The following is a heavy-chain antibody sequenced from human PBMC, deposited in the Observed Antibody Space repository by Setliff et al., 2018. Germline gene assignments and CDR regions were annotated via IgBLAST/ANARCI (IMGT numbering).Heavy chain of an antibody. Sequence: KPSETLSLTCTVSGVSVTGSYWSWIRQPPGRGLECIGYIYYSGSSNYNPSLKSRVTMSVDTSKNQLSLELTSVTAADTAVYYCARSLLHPGSGDRYNCLETWGQGTLVTVSS. J-gene: IGHJ5*02. CDR1: GVSVTGSY. CDR3: ARSLLHPGSGDRYNCLET. CDR2: IYYSGSS. V-gene: IGHV4-59*02. D-gene: IGHD3-10*01.